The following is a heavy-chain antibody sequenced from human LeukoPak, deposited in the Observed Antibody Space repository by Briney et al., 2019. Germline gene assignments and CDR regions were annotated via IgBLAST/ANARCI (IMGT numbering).Heavy chain of an antibody. D-gene: IGHD5-24*01. J-gene: IGHJ4*02. V-gene: IGHV4-34*01. CDR2: INHSGST. Sequence: SETLSLTCAVYGGSFSGYYWSWIRQPPGKGLEWIGEINHSGSTNYNPSLKSRVTISVDTSKSQFSLKLSSVTAADTAVYYCAARQRRDGYNVNDYWGQGTLVTVSS. CDR1: GGSFSGYY. CDR3: AARQRRDGYNVNDY.